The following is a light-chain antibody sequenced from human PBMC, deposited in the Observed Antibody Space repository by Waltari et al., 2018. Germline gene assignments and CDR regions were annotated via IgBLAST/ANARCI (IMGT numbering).Light chain of an antibody. CDR2: GAS. Sequence: EIVLTQSPDTLSLSPGERATLSCTASQSVTNNYLPWYQQGPGQAPRVLIYGASSRATGIPDRFSGSGSGTDFSLTISRLEPEDFGVYHCQQYGNSPITFGQGTRLEIK. CDR1: QSVTNNY. J-gene: IGKJ5*01. V-gene: IGKV3-20*01. CDR3: QQYGNSPIT.